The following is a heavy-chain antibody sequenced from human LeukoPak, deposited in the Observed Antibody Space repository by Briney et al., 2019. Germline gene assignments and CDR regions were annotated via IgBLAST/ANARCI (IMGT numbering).Heavy chain of an antibody. J-gene: IGHJ3*02. CDR1: GFTVSSNY. V-gene: IGHV3-49*04. CDR2: IRSKAYGGTT. CDR3: TRDGESGSIAALQDAFDI. D-gene: IGHD6-6*01. Sequence: GGSLRLSCAASGFTVSSNYMSWVRQAPGKGLEWVGFIRSKAYGGTTEYAASVKGRFTISRDDSKSIAYLQMNSLKTEDTAVYYCTRDGESGSIAALQDAFDIWGQGTMVTVSS.